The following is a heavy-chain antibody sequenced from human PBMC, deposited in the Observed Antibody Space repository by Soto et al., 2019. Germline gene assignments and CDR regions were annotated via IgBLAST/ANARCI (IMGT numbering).Heavy chain of an antibody. J-gene: IGHJ6*02. CDR3: ARAEPGDFWTLIYGMDV. D-gene: IGHD3-3*01. CDR1: GFTFSSYA. CDR2: ISGSGGST. Sequence: GGSLRLSCAASGFTFSSYAMSWVRQAPGKGLEWVSAISGSGGSTYYADSVKGRFTISRDNAKNSLYLQMNSLRAEDTAVYYCARAEPGDFWTLIYGMDVWGQGTTVTVSS. V-gene: IGHV3-23*01.